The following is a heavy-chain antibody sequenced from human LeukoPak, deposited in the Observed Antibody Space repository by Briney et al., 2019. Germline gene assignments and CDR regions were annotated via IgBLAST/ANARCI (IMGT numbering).Heavy chain of an antibody. D-gene: IGHD4-17*01. CDR3: ARNHYGHPLDY. CDR1: GDSINSGASF. Sequence: SQTLSLTCTVSGDSINSGASFWSWIRQPAGKGLEWIGRVSSTGSSKYNPSLESRLGISLDTSENQFSLTLSSVTAADTAVYYCARNHYGHPLDYWGQGTLVTVSS. V-gene: IGHV4-61*02. J-gene: IGHJ4*02. CDR2: VSSTGSS.